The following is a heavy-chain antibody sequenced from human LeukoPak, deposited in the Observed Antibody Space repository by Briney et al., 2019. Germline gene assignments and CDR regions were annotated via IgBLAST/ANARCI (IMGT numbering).Heavy chain of an antibody. D-gene: IGHD3-22*01. CDR2: IDPNSGDT. Sequence: ASVNVSCKVSGYXFTGYFIHWVRQAPGQGREWLGCIDPNSGDTKYAQKIQGRVSMPRDTSTRTAYMELSRLRSDDTAVYFCARSGSTGYSLDYWGQGTLVTVSS. CDR1: GYXFTGYF. V-gene: IGHV1-2*02. CDR3: ARSGSTGYSLDY. J-gene: IGHJ4*02.